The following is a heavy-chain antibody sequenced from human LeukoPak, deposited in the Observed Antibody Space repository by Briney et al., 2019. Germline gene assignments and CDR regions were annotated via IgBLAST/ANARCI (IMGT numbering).Heavy chain of an antibody. CDR3: ARESFIRSLDP. V-gene: IGHV4-34*01. J-gene: IGHJ5*02. CDR2: INHSGST. CDR1: GGSFSGYY. Sequence: SETLSLTCAVYGGSFSGYYWSWIRQPPGKGLEWIGEINHSGSTNYNPSLKSRVTISVDTSKNQVSLKLSSVTAADTAVYYCARESFIRSLDPWGQGTLVTVSS. D-gene: IGHD3-10*01.